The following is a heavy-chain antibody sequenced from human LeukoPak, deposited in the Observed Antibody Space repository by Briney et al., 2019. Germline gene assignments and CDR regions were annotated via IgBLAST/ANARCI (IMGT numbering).Heavy chain of an antibody. CDR1: GGSISSNSW. D-gene: IGHD1-26*01. CDR2: IYYSGNT. J-gene: IGHJ5*02. V-gene: IGHV4-39*01. CDR3: ARRNSGNYYGLFDP. Sequence: SETLSLTCAVSGGSISSNSWWSWVRQPPGKGLEWIGSIYYSGNTYYNPSLKSRITLSVDTSKNQFSLKLSSVTAADSAVYYCARRNSGNYYGLFDPWGQGTLVTVSS.